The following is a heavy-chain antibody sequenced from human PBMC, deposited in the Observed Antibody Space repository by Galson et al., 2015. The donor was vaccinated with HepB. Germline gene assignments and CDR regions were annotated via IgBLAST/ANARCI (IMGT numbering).Heavy chain of an antibody. CDR2: INPNNGGT. CDR3: ARVGVYSGSYC. V-gene: IGHV1-2*02. J-gene: IGHJ4*02. D-gene: IGHD1-26*01. Sequence: SVKVSCKASGYTFTSYSMHWVRQAPGQGLEWMGWINPNNGGTNYAQKFQGRVTMTRDTSISTAYMELSSLRSDDTAVYYCARVGVYSGSYCWGQGTLVTVSS. CDR1: GYTFTSYS.